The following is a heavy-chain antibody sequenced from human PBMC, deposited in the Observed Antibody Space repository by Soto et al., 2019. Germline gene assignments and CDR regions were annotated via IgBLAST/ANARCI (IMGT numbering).Heavy chain of an antibody. CDR2: IIPIFGTA. CDR1: GGTFSSYA. J-gene: IGHJ6*02. CDR3: VRDHVRGYDLRYYYYGMDV. V-gene: IGHV1-69*01. D-gene: IGHD5-12*01. Sequence: QVQLVQSGAEVKKPGSSVKVSCKASGGTFSSYAISWVRQAPGQGLEWMGGIIPIFGTANYAQKFQGRVTITADESTSTAYMELSRLRSEDTAVYYCVRDHVRGYDLRYYYYGMDVWGQGTTVTVSS.